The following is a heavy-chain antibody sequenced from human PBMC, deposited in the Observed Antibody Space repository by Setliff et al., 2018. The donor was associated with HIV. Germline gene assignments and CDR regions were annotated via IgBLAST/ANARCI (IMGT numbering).Heavy chain of an antibody. CDR3: ATATAYGQFDF. J-gene: IGHJ4*02. V-gene: IGHV4-61*02. Sequence: PSETLSLTCTVSGGSIRSDSYYWTWIRQPAGEGLEWIGRIYSSGNTNYNPSLESRVTMSADTSRNQLSLKLSSVTAADTAVYYCATATAYGQFDFWGQGTLVTVSS. D-gene: IGHD2-21*02. CDR2: IYSSGNT. CDR1: GGSIRSDSYY.